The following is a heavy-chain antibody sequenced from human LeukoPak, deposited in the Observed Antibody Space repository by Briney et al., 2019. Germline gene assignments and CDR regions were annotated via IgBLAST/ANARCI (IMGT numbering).Heavy chain of an antibody. Sequence: GGSLRLSCSASGFTFNNYAMHWVRQAPGKGLESVSAISSNGDYTYYADSVKGRFTISRVSSKNTLYLQMSSLRTEDTAVYYCVKDAYNSGSYFDYWGQGTLVTVSS. J-gene: IGHJ4*02. CDR3: VKDAYNSGSYFDY. V-gene: IGHV3-64D*06. CDR1: GFTFNNYA. CDR2: ISSNGDYT. D-gene: IGHD6-19*01.